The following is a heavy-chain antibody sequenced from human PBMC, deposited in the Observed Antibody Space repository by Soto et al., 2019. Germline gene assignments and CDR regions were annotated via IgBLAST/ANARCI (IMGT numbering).Heavy chain of an antibody. V-gene: IGHV4-30-4*01. CDR3: ARAYFDSSGWLGDS. CDR1: GGSIYSGDNY. Sequence: QVQLQESGPGLVKPSQTLSLTCTVSGGSIYSGDNYWSWIRQPPGKGLEWIGYIYDSGSTYYNPSLKSRVTISVDTSKQFSLKLSSVTATDTAVYYCARAYFDSSGWLGDSWGQGTQVTVSS. J-gene: IGHJ4*02. D-gene: IGHD3-22*01. CDR2: IYDSGST.